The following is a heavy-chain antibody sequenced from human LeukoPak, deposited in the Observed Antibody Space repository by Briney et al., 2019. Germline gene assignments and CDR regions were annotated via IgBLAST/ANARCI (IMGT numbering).Heavy chain of an antibody. CDR1: GYTFTSYH. Sequence: GASVTVSCKASGYTFTSYHMHWVRQAPGQGLEWMGIINPSGGSTTYAQKFQGRVTMNRDTSTSTVYIELSSLRSEDTAVYYCARGTWFGDFSYWGQGTLVTVSS. CDR3: ARGTWFGDFSY. D-gene: IGHD3-10*01. V-gene: IGHV1-46*01. J-gene: IGHJ4*02. CDR2: INPSGGST.